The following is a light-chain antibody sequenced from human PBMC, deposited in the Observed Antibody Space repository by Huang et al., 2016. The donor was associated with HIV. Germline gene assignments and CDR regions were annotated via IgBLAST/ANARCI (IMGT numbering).Light chain of an antibody. CDR3: QQSFNMRSIN. V-gene: IGKV1-39*01. CDR2: AAS. CDR1: QRIDSY. Sequence: DIQMTQSPSSLSASVGDRVTITCRASQRIDSYLNWEQQKPGKAPKRLIYAASSLQTRDAARFRCGRSGTEFTLTVSSLQLEYRATYNCQQSFNMRSINFGQGTRLDIK. J-gene: IGKJ5*01.